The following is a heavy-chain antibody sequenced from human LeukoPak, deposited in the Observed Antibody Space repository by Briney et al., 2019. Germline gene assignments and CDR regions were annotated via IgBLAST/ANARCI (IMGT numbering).Heavy chain of an antibody. CDR3: AKEVITDYNYYYYMDI. CDR2: ISGSGGST. Sequence: PGRSLRLSCAASGFTFDDYAMRWVRQAPGKGLEWVSGISGSGGSTYYADSVKGRFTISRDNSKNTLYLQMNNLRAEDTAVYYCAKEVITDYNYYYYMDIWGKGTTVTVSS. CDR1: GFTFDDYA. V-gene: IGHV3-23*01. J-gene: IGHJ6*03. D-gene: IGHD3-10*01.